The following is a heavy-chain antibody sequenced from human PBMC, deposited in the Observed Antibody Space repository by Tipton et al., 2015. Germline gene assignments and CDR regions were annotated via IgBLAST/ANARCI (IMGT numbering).Heavy chain of an antibody. D-gene: IGHD4-23*01. CDR2: IQYSGGT. V-gene: IGHV4-38-2*02. Sequence: TLSPTCTISTYSISRDSYWGWIRQPPGKELQWIGYIQYSGGTNYNPSLESRVSMSVDTSKTQFSLEMRSVTATDTAVYYCARARGRHGGLFDSWGQGIPVTVSS. CDR1: TYSISRDSY. CDR3: ARARGRHGGLFDS. J-gene: IGHJ4*02.